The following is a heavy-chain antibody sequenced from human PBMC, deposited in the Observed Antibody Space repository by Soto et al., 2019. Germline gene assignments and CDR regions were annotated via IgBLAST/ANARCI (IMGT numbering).Heavy chain of an antibody. Sequence: GGSLRLSCEASGFTFDDYAMHWVRQAPGKGLEWVSGISWNSGTIGYADSVKGRFTISRDNAKNSLYLQMNSLKPEDTALYYCAKDRLHLGIYYYYMDVWGKGTTVTVSS. D-gene: IGHD4-4*01. CDR3: AKDRLHLGIYYYYMDV. V-gene: IGHV3-9*01. CDR2: ISWNSGTI. CDR1: GFTFDDYA. J-gene: IGHJ6*03.